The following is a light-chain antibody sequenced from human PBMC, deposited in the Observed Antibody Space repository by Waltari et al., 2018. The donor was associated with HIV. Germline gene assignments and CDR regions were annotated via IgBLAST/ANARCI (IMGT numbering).Light chain of an antibody. Sequence: QSVLTQPPSASGTPGQRVTISCSGSSFNIGSNTVNWYRQLPGTAPKLLIYSNNQRPSGVPDRFSGSKSGTSASLAISGLQSEDEADYYCAAWDDSLNGVVFGGGTKLTVL. J-gene: IGLJ2*01. CDR1: SFNIGSNT. CDR2: SNN. CDR3: AAWDDSLNGVV. V-gene: IGLV1-44*01.